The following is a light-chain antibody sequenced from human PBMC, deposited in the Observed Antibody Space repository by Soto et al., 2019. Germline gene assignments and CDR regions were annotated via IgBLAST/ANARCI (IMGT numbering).Light chain of an antibody. CDR2: RTS. Sequence: EIVMTQSPATLSVSPGERATLSCRASQSISSNLAWYQQKPGQAPRLLMFRTSSRATGFPARFSGSGSGTEFNLTISSLQSEDFGVYYCQQYGSSLITFGQGTRLEIK. CDR3: QQYGSSLIT. V-gene: IGKV3-15*01. J-gene: IGKJ5*01. CDR1: QSISSN.